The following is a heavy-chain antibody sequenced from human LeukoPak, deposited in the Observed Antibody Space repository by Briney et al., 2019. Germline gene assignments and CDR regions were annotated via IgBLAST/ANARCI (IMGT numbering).Heavy chain of an antibody. CDR2: IYSGDRT. Sequence: GGSLRLSCAASGFTFDSYSLAWVRQAPGKGLEWVSIIYSGDRTDYADSLKGRFTISRDTSKNTLYLQMSSLRTEDTAVYYCARDVRKQGLWSWGQGTLVTVSS. CDR1: GFTFDSYS. V-gene: IGHV3-66*01. D-gene: IGHD3-10*01. CDR3: ARDVRKQGLWS. J-gene: IGHJ4*02.